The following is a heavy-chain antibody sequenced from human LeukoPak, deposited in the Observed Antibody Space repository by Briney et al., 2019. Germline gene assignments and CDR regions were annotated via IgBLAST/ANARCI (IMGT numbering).Heavy chain of an antibody. CDR2: ISSSGSTI. CDR1: GFAFSDYY. Sequence: GGSLRLSCAASGFAFSDYYMSWIRQAPGKGLEWVSYISSSGSTIYYADSVKGRFTISRDNAKNSLYLQMNSLRAEDTAVYYCARFGYYGSGKVPPAGYHFDYWGQGTLVTVSS. CDR3: ARFGYYGSGKVPPAGYHFDY. D-gene: IGHD3-10*01. V-gene: IGHV3-11*01. J-gene: IGHJ4*02.